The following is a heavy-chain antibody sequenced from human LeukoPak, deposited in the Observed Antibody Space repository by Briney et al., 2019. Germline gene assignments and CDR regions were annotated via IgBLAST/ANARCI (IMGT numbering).Heavy chain of an antibody. D-gene: IGHD3-9*01. CDR1: GFTFSSYW. Sequence: PGGSLRLSCAASGFTFSSYWMSWVRQAPRKGLEWVSVIYSGGSTYYADSVKGRFTISRDNSKNTLYLQMNSLRAEDTAVYYCARVTHYYDILTGYYFDYWGQGTLVTVSS. V-gene: IGHV3-53*01. J-gene: IGHJ4*02. CDR2: IYSGGST. CDR3: ARVTHYYDILTGYYFDY.